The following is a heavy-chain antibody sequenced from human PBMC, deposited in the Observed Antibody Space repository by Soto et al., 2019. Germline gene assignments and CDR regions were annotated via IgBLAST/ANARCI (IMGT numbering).Heavy chain of an antibody. V-gene: IGHV3-23*01. CDR1: GFTFSSYA. Sequence: PGGSLRLSCAASGFTFSSYAMTWVRQAPGKGLEWVSAISGSGGSTYYADSVKGRFTISRDNSKNTVYLQTNSLRAEDPAVYYCAKEGLLSHCYYGMDVWGQGTTVTVSS. CDR3: AKEGLLSHCYYGMDV. CDR2: ISGSGGST. J-gene: IGHJ6*02. D-gene: IGHD4-17*01.